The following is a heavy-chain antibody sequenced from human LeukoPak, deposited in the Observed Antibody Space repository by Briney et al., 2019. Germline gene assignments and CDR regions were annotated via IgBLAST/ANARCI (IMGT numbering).Heavy chain of an antibody. CDR3: ARAESIYSSSWYDAFDI. J-gene: IGHJ3*02. Sequence: ASVKVSCKASGYTFTGYYMHWVRQAPGQGLEWMGWISAYNGNTNYAQKLQGRVTMTTDTSTSTAYMELRSLRSDDTAVYYCARAESIYSSSWYDAFDIWGQGTMVTVSS. V-gene: IGHV1-18*04. D-gene: IGHD6-13*01. CDR1: GYTFTGYY. CDR2: ISAYNGNT.